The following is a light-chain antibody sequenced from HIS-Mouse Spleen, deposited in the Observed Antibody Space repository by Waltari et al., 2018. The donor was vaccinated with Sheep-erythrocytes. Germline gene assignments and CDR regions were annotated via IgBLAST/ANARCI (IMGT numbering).Light chain of an antibody. CDR2: WAS. V-gene: IGKV4-1*01. CDR3: QQHYSSLT. Sequence: DIVMTQSPDSLAVSLCERATINCKSSQSVLYSSNNKNYLAWYQQKPGQPPKLLIYWASTRESGVPDRFSGSGSGTDFTLTISSLQAEDVAVYYCQQHYSSLTFGGGTKVEIK. J-gene: IGKJ4*01. CDR1: QSVLYSSNNKNY.